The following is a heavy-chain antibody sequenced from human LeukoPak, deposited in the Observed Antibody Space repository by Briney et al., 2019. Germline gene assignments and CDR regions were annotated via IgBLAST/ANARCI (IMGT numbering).Heavy chain of an antibody. CDR2: ISGSGGST. Sequence: GGSLRLSCAASGFTFSSYAMSWVRQAPGKGLEWVSAISGSGGSTYYADSVKGRFTISRDNSKNTLYLQMNSLRAEDTAVYYCAKGSYSSSWYGYFQHWGQGTLVTVSS. CDR1: GFTFSSYA. D-gene: IGHD6-13*01. V-gene: IGHV3-23*01. CDR3: AKGSYSSSWYGYFQH. J-gene: IGHJ1*01.